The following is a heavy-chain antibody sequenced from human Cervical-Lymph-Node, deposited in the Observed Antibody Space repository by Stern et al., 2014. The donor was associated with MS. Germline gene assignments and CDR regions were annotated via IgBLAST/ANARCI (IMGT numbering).Heavy chain of an antibody. D-gene: IGHD5-18*01. J-gene: IGHJ6*02. CDR1: GDTFGTYG. V-gene: IGHV1-18*01. CDR2: ISGYKGNT. Sequence: VQLVQYGTEVKKPGASVKVSCKASGDTFGTYGVNWVRQAPGQRLEWLGWISGYKGNTNYAQRLQGRVTLTTDTSTTTAYMELRSLRSDDTAVYYCAIMGTNGIDVWGQGTTVTVSS. CDR3: AIMGTNGIDV.